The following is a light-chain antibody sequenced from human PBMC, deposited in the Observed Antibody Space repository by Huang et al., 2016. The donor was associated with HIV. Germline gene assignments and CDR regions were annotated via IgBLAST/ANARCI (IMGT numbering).Light chain of an antibody. CDR2: GAF. V-gene: IGKV3-15*01. CDR3: QQYSAWPPWGN. Sequence: EIVMTQSPATLSVSPGERAILSCRASQSVLNNLAWYQQKPGQAPRLLLYGAFTRATGVPARFSGSGSGTDFALTITSLQSEDFAVYYCQQYSAWPPWGNFGQGTKLEIK. CDR1: QSVLNN. J-gene: IGKJ2*01.